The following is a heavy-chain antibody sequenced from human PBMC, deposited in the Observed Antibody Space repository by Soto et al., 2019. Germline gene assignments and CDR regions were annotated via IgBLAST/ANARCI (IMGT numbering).Heavy chain of an antibody. D-gene: IGHD2-15*01. CDR2: IYYSGST. J-gene: IGHJ4*02. CDR1: GGSISSYY. Sequence: PSETLSLTCTVSGGSISSYYWSWIRQPPGKGLEWIGYIYYSGSTNYNPSLKSRVTISVDTSKNQFSLKLSSVTAADTAVYYCARGYCSGGSCYPYLDYWGQGTLVTVS. V-gene: IGHV4-59*01. CDR3: ARGYCSGGSCYPYLDY.